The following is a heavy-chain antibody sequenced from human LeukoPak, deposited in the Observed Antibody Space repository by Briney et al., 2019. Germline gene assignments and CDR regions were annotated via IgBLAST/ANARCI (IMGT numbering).Heavy chain of an antibody. Sequence: SETLSLTCAVSGGSISSGGYSWSWIRQPPGKGLEWIGYIYYSGSTYYNPSLKSRVTISVDTSKNQFSLKLSSVTAADTAVYYCARQEYDYVWGSYRTPPVDYWGQGTLVTVSS. CDR2: IYYSGST. J-gene: IGHJ4*02. D-gene: IGHD3-16*02. V-gene: IGHV4-30-4*07. CDR1: GGSISSGGYS. CDR3: ARQEYDYVWGSYRTPPVDY.